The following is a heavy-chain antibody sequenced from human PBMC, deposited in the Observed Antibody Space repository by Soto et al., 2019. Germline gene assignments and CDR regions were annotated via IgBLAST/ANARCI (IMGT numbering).Heavy chain of an antibody. V-gene: IGHV1-18*01. CDR1: GYTFTSYG. CDR3: ARDRYCNNGVCYWGYYYGMDV. J-gene: IGHJ6*02. D-gene: IGHD2-8*01. CDR2: ISAYNGNT. Sequence: QVQLVQSGAEVKKPGASVKVSCKASGYTFTSYGISWVRQAPGQGLEWMGWISAYNGNTNYAQKLQGRVTMTTDTSTNTAYMELRSLRSDDTAVYYCARDRYCNNGVCYWGYYYGMDVWGQGTTVTVSS.